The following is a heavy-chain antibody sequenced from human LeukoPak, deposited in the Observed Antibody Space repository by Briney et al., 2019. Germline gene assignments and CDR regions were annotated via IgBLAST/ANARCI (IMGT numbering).Heavy chain of an antibody. Sequence: SETLSLTCAVSGGSISSNSYYWSWIRQPPGKGLEWIGYMYYSGSTNYSPSLKSRVTISVDTSKNQFSLKLNSMTAADTAVYYCASGYSGYVEPFDPWGQGILVTVSS. V-gene: IGHV4-61*01. CDR1: GGSISSNSYY. CDR2: MYYSGST. CDR3: ASGYSGYVEPFDP. J-gene: IGHJ5*02. D-gene: IGHD5-12*01.